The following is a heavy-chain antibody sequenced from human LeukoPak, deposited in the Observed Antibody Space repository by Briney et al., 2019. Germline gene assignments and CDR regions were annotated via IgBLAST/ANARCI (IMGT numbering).Heavy chain of an antibody. D-gene: IGHD6-13*01. CDR3: ARESSSLHYFDY. V-gene: IGHV1-69*04. CDR1: GGTFSSYT. J-gene: IGHJ4*02. CDR2: IIPILGIA. Sequence: SVKVSCKASGGTFSSYTISWVRQAPGQGLEWMGRIIPILGIANYAQRFQGRVTITADKSTSTAYMELSSLRSEDTAVYYCARESSSLHYFDYWGQGTLVTVSS.